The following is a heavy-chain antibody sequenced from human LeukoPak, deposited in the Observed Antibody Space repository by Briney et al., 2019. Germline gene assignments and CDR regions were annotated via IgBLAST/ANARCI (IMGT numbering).Heavy chain of an antibody. D-gene: IGHD1-14*01. J-gene: IGHJ4*02. CDR3: VRTSEGGYFDY. CDR1: GFTFSNYW. CDR2: INGDGSDI. V-gene: IGHV3-74*01. Sequence: PGGSLRLSCAVPGFTFSNYWMHWVRQAPGKGLVWVSRINGDGSDITYADPVKGRFTMSRDNPKNTLYLQMTRLRAEDTAVYYCVRTSEGGYFDYWGQGAVVTVSS.